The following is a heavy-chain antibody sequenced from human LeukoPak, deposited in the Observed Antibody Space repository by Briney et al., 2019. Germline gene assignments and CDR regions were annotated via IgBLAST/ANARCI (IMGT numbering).Heavy chain of an antibody. D-gene: IGHD1-1*01. CDR1: GYTYTGYY. CDR2: INPNSGGT. V-gene: IGHV1-2*06. Sequence: ASVKVSCKASGYTYTGYYMHWVRQAPGQGLEWMGRINPNSGGTIYAQKFQGRVTMTRDTSISTAYMELSRLRSDDTAVYYCARDLSLVLVPPNDSVDYWGQGTLVTVSS. J-gene: IGHJ4*02. CDR3: ARDLSLVLVPPNDSVDY.